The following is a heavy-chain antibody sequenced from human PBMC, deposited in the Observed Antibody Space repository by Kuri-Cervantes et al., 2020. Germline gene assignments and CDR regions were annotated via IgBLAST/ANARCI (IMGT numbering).Heavy chain of an antibody. J-gene: IGHJ6*03. CDR3: ARPYYYYYYMDV. V-gene: IGHV4-39*01. Sequence: ESLKISCTVSGGSISSSSYYWGWIRQPPGKGLEWIGSIYYSGSTYYNPSLKSRVTISVDTSKNQFSLKLSSVTAADTAVYYCARPYYYYYYMDVWGKGTTVTVSS. CDR2: IYYSGST. CDR1: GGSISSSSYY.